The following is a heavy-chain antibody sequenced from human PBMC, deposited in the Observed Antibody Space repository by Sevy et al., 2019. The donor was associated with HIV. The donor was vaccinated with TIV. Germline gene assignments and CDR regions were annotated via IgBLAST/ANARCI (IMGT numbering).Heavy chain of an antibody. Sequence: GGSLRLSCAASGFTFDDYAMHWVRQAPGKGLEWVSGISWNSGSIRYADSVKGRFTISRDNAKNSLYLQMNSLRAEDTALYYCAKDINLMGAAVAGLFDYWGQGTLVTVSS. J-gene: IGHJ4*02. CDR3: AKDINLMGAAVAGLFDY. D-gene: IGHD6-19*01. CDR1: GFTFDDYA. CDR2: ISWNSGSI. V-gene: IGHV3-9*01.